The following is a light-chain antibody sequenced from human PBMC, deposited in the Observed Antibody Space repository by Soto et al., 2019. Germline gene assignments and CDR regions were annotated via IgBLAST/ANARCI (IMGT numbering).Light chain of an antibody. V-gene: IGKV3-20*01. J-gene: IGKJ1*01. CDR2: GAS. CDR1: QSVSSY. CDR3: QQYGSSPWT. Sequence: EIVLTQSPGTLSLSPGERATLSCRASQSVSSYLAWYQQKPGQAPRLPIYGASSRATGIPDRFSGSGSGPDFTLSISRLEPEDFAVYYWQQYGSSPWTFGQGTKVEVK.